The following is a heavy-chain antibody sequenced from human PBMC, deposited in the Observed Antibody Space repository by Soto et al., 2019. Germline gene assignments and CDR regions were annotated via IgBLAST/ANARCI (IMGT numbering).Heavy chain of an antibody. D-gene: IGHD5-12*01. CDR3: VRDSPTNLEDADTVASWFDP. J-gene: IGHJ5*02. CDR1: GFNFNFFW. CDR2: INGDGSTT. V-gene: IGHV3-74*01. Sequence: EAVLVESGGGLVQPGGSLRLSCAASGFNFNFFWMHWVRQDPGKGLVWVSRINGDGSTTNYADSVKGRFTISRDNAKNTLFLQMDSLRVEDTAVYYCVRDSPTNLEDADTVASWFDPWGQGTLVTVSS.